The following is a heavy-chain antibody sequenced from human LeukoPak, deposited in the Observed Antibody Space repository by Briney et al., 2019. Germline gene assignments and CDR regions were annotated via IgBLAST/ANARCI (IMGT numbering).Heavy chain of an antibody. V-gene: IGHV4-30-4*01. J-gene: IGHJ5*02. Sequence: SETLSLTCTVSGGSISSGDYYWSWIRQPPGKGLEWIGYTYYSGSTYYNPSLKNRVSISVDTSKNQFSLNLSSVTAADTAVYYCARKALPGNWFDPWGQGTLVTVSS. CDR2: TYYSGST. CDR3: ARKALPGNWFDP. CDR1: GGSISSGDYY.